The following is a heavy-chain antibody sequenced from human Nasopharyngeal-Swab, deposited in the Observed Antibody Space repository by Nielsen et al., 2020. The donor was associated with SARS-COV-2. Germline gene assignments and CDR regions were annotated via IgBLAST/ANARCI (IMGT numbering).Heavy chain of an antibody. D-gene: IGHD2-8*01. CDR1: GGSISSSNW. J-gene: IGHJ4*02. CDR2: IYHSGST. Sequence: SETLSLTCAVSGGSISSSNWWSWVRQPPGKGLEWIGEIYHSGSTNYNPSLKSRVTISVDTSKNQFSLKLSSVTAADTAVYYCAMDHCTIGVCAEPVTEFFHYWGRGTLVTVSS. CDR3: AMDHCTIGVCAEPVTEFFHY. V-gene: IGHV4-4*02.